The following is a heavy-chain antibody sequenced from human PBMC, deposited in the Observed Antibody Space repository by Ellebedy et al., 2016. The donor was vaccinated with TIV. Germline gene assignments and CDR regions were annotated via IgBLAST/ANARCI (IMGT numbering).Heavy chain of an antibody. Sequence: GGSLRLSCAASGFTFSSSWMSWVRQAPGKGLEWVANIKEDGSDKNYVDSVKGRFTISRDNAKNSLSLQMSSLTAEDTVVYYCARYASIGQWGQGTLVTVSS. CDR2: IKEDGSDK. J-gene: IGHJ4*02. CDR3: ARYASIGQ. D-gene: IGHD2-2*01. V-gene: IGHV3-7*01. CDR1: GFTFSSSW.